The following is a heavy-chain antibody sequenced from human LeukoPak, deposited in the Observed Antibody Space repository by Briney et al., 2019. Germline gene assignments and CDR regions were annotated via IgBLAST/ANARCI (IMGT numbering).Heavy chain of an antibody. CDR1: GDSVSRSDSY. CDR3: ARRRYYDGSGYLE. Sequence: SETLSLTCSLSGDSVSRSDSYCDWIRQPPGKRLEWIGTIYYSGRTYYSPSLKSRVTMSLDPSNTQFSLNRRSVTAADTAVYYCARRRYYDGSGYLEWGQGTLLSVSS. J-gene: IGHJ1*01. D-gene: IGHD3-22*01. V-gene: IGHV4-39*01. CDR2: IYYSGRT.